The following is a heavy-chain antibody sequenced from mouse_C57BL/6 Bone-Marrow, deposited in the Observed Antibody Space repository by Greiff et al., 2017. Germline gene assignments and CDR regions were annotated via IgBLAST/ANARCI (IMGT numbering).Heavy chain of an antibody. J-gene: IGHJ4*01. CDR1: GYTFTSYW. CDR2: IHPNSGST. V-gene: IGHV1-64*01. Sequence: QVQLQQSGAELVKPGASVKLSCKASGYTFTSYWMHWVKQRPGQGLEWIGMIHPNSGSTNYNEKFKSKATLTVDKSSSTAYMQLSSLTSEDSAVYYGARYHYYGSSPYAMDYWGQGTSVTVSS. D-gene: IGHD1-1*01. CDR3: ARYHYYGSSPYAMDY.